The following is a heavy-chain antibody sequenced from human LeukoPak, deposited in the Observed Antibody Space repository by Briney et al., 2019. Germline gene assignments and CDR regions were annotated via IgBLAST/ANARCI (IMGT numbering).Heavy chain of an antibody. CDR3: VGRFGETYLY. J-gene: IGHJ4*02. D-gene: IGHD3-3*01. Sequence: GGSPTLSCAASGFTFSSYGMHWVRQAPGKGLEWVAVIWYDGSNKYYADSVKGRFTISRDNSKNTLYLQMNSLRAEDTAVYYCVGRFGETYLYWGQGTLVTVSS. CDR2: IWYDGSNK. CDR1: GFTFSSYG. V-gene: IGHV3-33*01.